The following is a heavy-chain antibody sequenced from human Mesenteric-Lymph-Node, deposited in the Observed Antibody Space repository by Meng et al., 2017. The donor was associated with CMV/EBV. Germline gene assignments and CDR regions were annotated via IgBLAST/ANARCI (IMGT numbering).Heavy chain of an antibody. Sequence: EVHLVASGGGLVQPGGSLGLSCAASGFNVRDKYMSWVRQAPGKGLEWVCIIYRGDNTYYIDSVKDRFTVSRDNSKNTMYLQMNSLRVEDTAVYYCTGDSVSNPNLDYWGQGTLVTVSS. CDR3: TGDSVSNPNLDY. V-gene: IGHV3-66*01. J-gene: IGHJ4*02. CDR2: IYRGDNT. D-gene: IGHD3-10*01. CDR1: GFNVRDKY.